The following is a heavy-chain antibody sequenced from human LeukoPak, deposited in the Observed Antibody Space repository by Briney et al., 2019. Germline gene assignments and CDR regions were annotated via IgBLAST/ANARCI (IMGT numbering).Heavy chain of an antibody. CDR2: IIPIFGTA. J-gene: IGHJ4*02. Sequence: SVKVSCKTSGGTFSKYAISWVRQAPGQGLEWVGGIIPIFGTANYAQKLQGRVTMTTDTSTSTAYMELRSLRSDDTAVYYCARAPGGDYGPLTWPVDYWGQGTLVTVSS. V-gene: IGHV1-69*05. CDR3: ARAPGGDYGPLTWPVDY. D-gene: IGHD4-17*01. CDR1: GGTFSKYA.